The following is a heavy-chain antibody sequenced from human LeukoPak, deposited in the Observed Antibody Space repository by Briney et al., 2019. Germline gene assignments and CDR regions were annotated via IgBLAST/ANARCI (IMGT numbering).Heavy chain of an antibody. J-gene: IGHJ4*02. CDR3: AKGVRLWFAFYFDY. CDR1: GFTLGSYA. D-gene: IGHD3-10*01. V-gene: IGHV3-23*01. CDR2: ISGNGYNT. Sequence: PGESLRLSCAGSGFTLGSYAMSWVRQAPGKGLEWVSAISGNGYNTYYADSVKGRSTISSESSGNTLYLQMHNLRAEDTAVYYCAKGVRLWFAFYFDYWGQGTLVTVSS.